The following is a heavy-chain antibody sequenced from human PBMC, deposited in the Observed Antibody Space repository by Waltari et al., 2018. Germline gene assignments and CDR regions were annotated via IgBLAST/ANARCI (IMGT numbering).Heavy chain of an antibody. J-gene: IGHJ6*02. Sequence: QVQLPESGPGLVKPSETLSLTCTVSGGSISSYYWSWIRQPPGKGLEWIGYIYYSGSTNYNPSLKSRVTISVDTSKNQFSLKLSSVTAADTAVYYCARHSNSPSYYGMDVWGQGTTVTVSS. D-gene: IGHD2-21*01. CDR2: IYYSGST. CDR3: ARHSNSPSYYGMDV. V-gene: IGHV4-59*08. CDR1: GGSISSYY.